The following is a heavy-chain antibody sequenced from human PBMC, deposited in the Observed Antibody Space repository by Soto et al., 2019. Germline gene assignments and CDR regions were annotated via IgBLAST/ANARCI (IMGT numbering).Heavy chain of an antibody. CDR3: ARRNYYDSTGYYPY. D-gene: IGHD3-22*01. CDR1: GGSISSYY. Sequence: SETLSLTCTVSGGSISSYYWSWIRQPPGKGLEWIGYIYYSGSTNYNPSLKSRVTISVDKSKNQFSLKLSSVTAADTAVYYCARRNYYDSTGYYPYWGQGILVTVSS. CDR2: IYYSGST. V-gene: IGHV4-59*12. J-gene: IGHJ4*02.